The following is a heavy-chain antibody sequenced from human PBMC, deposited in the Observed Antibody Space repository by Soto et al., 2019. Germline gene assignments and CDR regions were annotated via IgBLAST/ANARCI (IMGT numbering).Heavy chain of an antibody. V-gene: IGHV3-23*01. D-gene: IGHD3-3*01. J-gene: IGHJ4*02. CDR3: AKDRIGRITIFGVVTPFDY. CDR1: GFTFSSYA. Sequence: PGGSLRLSCAASGFTFSSYAMSWVRQAPGKGLEWVSAISGSGGSTYYADSVKGRFTISRDNSKNTLYLQMNSLRAEDTAVYYCAKDRIGRITIFGVVTPFDYWGQGT. CDR2: ISGSGGST.